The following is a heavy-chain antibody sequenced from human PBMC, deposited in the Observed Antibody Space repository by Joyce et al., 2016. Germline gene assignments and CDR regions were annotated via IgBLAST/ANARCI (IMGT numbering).Heavy chain of an antibody. Sequence: EEQLVESGGGLVKPGGSLRLSCEASGFSFSSVWMSWVRQAPGEGLGLVGRIKIMSDGGTTDYAAPVKDRFTISRDDSINMVYLQMNSLKTEDTAMYYCATDRIGGLARSGLSWFDPWDQGTLVIVSS. J-gene: IGHJ5*02. D-gene: IGHD3-16*01. CDR3: ATDRIGGLARSGLSWFDP. V-gene: IGHV3-15*01. CDR2: IKIMSDGGTT. CDR1: GFSFSSVW.